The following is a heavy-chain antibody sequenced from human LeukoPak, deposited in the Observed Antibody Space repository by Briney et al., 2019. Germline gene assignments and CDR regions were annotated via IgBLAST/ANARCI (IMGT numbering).Heavy chain of an antibody. CDR1: GDSVSTNNVA. D-gene: IGHD3-3*02. CDR3: ARAFNAAFDF. CDR2: TYYRSKWSN. V-gene: IGHV6-1*01. J-gene: IGHJ3*01. Sequence: SQTLSLTCAISGDSVSTNNVAWHWLRQSPSRGLEWLGRTYYRSKWSNEYAVSVKSRISITPDTSKNQFSLLLNSVTPEDTALYYCARAFNAAFDFWGQGTMVTVSS.